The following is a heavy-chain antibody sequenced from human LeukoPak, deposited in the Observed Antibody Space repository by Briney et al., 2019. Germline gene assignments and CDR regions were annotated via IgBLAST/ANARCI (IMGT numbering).Heavy chain of an antibody. Sequence: PSETLSLTCAVSGGSISSGGYSWSWIRQPPGKGLEWIGYIYYSGSTYYNPSLKSRVTIPVDTSKNQFSLKLSSVTAADTAVYYCARLRGDYGDIVRNWFDPWGQGTLVTVSS. V-gene: IGHV4-30-4*07. D-gene: IGHD4-17*01. CDR2: IYYSGST. CDR1: GGSISSGGYS. J-gene: IGHJ5*02. CDR3: ARLRGDYGDIVRNWFDP.